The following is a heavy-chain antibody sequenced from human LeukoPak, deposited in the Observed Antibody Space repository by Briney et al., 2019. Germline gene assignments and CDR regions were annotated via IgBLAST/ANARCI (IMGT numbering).Heavy chain of an antibody. CDR2: IYYSGST. CDR3: ARRPYDYVWGSYRQGELAFDI. V-gene: IGHV4-39*01. J-gene: IGHJ3*02. D-gene: IGHD3-16*02. Sequence: PSETLSLTCTVSGGSISSSSYYWGWIRQPPGKGLEWIGSIYYSGSTYYNPSLKSRVTISVDTSKNQFSLKLSSVTAADTAVYYCARRPYDYVWGSYRQGELAFDIWGQGTMVTVSS. CDR1: GGSISSSSYY.